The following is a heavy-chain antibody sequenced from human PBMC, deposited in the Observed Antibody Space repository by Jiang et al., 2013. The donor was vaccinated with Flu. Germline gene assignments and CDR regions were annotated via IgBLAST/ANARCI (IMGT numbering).Heavy chain of an antibody. D-gene: IGHD3-10*01. CDR3: ARGRPYYYGSGSYFPY. J-gene: IGHJ4*02. Sequence: GQGLEWMGWINTNTGNPTYAQGFTGRFVFSLDTSVSTAYLQISSLKAEDTAVYYCARGRPYYYGSGSYFPYWGQGTLVTVSS. CDR2: INTNTGNP. V-gene: IGHV7-4-1*02.